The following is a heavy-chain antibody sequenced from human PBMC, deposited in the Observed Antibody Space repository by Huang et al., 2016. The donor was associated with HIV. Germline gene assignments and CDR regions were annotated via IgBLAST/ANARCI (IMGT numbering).Heavy chain of an antibody. CDR2: ISAYNGNT. J-gene: IGHJ6*02. CDR3: ARARGYYYYGMDV. V-gene: IGHV1-18*04. Sequence: QVQLVQSGAEVKKPGASVKFSCKGSGYTFTSYGIRWVRQAPGKGLEWMGWISAYNGNTNYAQKLQGRVTMTTDTSTSTAYMELGSLRSDDTAVYYCARARGYYYYGMDVWGQGTTVTVSS. CDR1: GYTFTSYG.